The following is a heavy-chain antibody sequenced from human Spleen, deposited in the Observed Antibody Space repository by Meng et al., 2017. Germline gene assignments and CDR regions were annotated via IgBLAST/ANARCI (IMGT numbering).Heavy chain of an antibody. D-gene: IGHD5-12*01. CDR1: GGSISSAGFF. CDR2: VYYNGNT. V-gene: IGHV4-31*03. J-gene: IGHJ4*02. CDR3: ARDRLRQLDS. Sequence: QVQLQESGPGLVKPSETLCRTCTVSGGSISSAGFFWSWIRHHPGKGLEWIVSVYYNGNTYSNPALKSRVTSSVDTSKNQFSLRLTSVTAADTAMYYGARDRLRQLDSWGQGTLVTVSS.